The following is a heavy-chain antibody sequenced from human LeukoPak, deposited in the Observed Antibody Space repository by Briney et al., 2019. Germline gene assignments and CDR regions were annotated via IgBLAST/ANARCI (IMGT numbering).Heavy chain of an antibody. D-gene: IGHD6-13*01. CDR1: GFTFSSYG. J-gene: IGHJ3*02. V-gene: IGHV3-30*02. CDR2: IRCDGSNK. Sequence: GGSLRLSCAASGFTFSSYGMHWVRQAPGKGLEWVAFIRCDGSNKYYADSVKGRFTISRDNSKNTLYLQMNSLRAEDTAVYYCAKRIAAAGTGAFDIWGQGTMVTVSS. CDR3: AKRIAAAGTGAFDI.